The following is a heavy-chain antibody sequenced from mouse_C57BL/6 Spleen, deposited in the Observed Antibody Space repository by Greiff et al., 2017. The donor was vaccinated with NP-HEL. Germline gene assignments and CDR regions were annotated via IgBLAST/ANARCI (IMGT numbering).Heavy chain of an antibody. D-gene: IGHD2-5*01. CDR3: AREWDSNFDY. CDR1: GYTFTSYW. J-gene: IGHJ2*01. V-gene: IGHV1-52*01. CDR2: IDPSDSET. Sequence: QVQLKQPGAELVRPGSSVKLSCKASGYTFTSYWMHWVKQRPIQGLEWIGNIDPSDSETHYNQKFKDKATLTVDKSSSTAYMQLSSLTSEDSAVYYCAREWDSNFDYWGQGTTLTVSS.